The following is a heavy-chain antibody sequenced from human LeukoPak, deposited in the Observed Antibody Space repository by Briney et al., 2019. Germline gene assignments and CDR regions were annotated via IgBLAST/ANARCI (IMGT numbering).Heavy chain of an antibody. D-gene: IGHD3-10*01. J-gene: IGHJ4*02. CDR2: VYGGGTT. V-gene: IGHV3-53*05. Sequence: PGGSLRLSCAVSGFTVSSNYMSWVRQAPGKGLEWVSVVYGGGTTYYADSVKGRFTVSRDNSKNTLYLQMNSLRPEDTAMYYCARDHYGSGSCFHDYWGQGTLVTVSS. CDR3: ARDHYGSGSCFHDY. CDR1: GFTVSSNY.